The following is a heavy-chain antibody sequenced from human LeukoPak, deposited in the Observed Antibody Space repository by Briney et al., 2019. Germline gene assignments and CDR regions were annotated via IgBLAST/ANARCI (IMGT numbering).Heavy chain of an antibody. Sequence: PGGSLRLSCAASGFTFSSYAMSWVRQAPGKGLEWVSAISGSGGSTYYADSVKGRFTISRDNSKNTLYLQMNSLRAEDTAVYYCAKGYSSGWYASSFDYWGQGTLVTVSS. CDR2: ISGSGGST. CDR1: GFTFSSYA. CDR3: AKGYSSGWYASSFDY. D-gene: IGHD6-19*01. V-gene: IGHV3-23*01. J-gene: IGHJ4*02.